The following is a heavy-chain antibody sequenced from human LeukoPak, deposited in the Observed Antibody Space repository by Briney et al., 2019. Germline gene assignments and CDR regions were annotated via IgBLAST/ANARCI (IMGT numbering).Heavy chain of an antibody. CDR2: INPSGGST. D-gene: IGHD3-10*01. V-gene: IGHV1-46*01. CDR3: ARDGRYYYGSGSPNWSDP. J-gene: IGHJ5*02. CDR1: GYTFTGYY. Sequence: GASVKVSCKASGYTFTGYYMHWVRQAPGQGLEWMGIINPSGGSTSYAQKFQGRVTMTRDTSTSTVYMELSSLRSEDTAVYYCARDGRYYYGSGSPNWSDPWGQGTLVTVSS.